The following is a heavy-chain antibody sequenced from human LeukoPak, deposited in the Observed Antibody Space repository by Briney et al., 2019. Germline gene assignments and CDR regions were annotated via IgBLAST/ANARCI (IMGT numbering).Heavy chain of an antibody. CDR2: IYYSGST. V-gene: IGHV4-59*01. CDR3: ARRGYDLLFDAFDI. J-gene: IGHJ3*02. CDR1: GGSISSYY. Sequence: SETLSLTCTVSGGSISSYYWSWIRQPPGKGLEWIGYIYYSGSTNYNPSLKSRVTISVDTSKNQFSLKLSSVTAADTAVYYCARRGYDLLFDAFDIWGQGTMVTVS. D-gene: IGHD5-12*01.